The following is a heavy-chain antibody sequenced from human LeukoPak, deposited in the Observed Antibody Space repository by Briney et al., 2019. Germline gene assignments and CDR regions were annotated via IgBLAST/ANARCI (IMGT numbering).Heavy chain of an antibody. CDR2: MFYGGTT. Sequence: SETLSLTCTVSGDSISSNNYYYGWVRQPPGKVLEWIGSMFYGGTTYSSPSLQSRVTISVDTSKNQFSLSLSSVTAADTAVYYCVTTHFDILTVSYYFDFWGQGTLVTVSS. CDR3: VTTHFDILTVSYYFDF. CDR1: GDSISSNNYY. V-gene: IGHV4-39*01. D-gene: IGHD3-9*01. J-gene: IGHJ4*02.